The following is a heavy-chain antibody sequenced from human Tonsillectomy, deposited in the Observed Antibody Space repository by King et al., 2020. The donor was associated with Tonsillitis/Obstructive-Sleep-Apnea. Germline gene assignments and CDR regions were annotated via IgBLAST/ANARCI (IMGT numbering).Heavy chain of an antibody. J-gene: IGHJ6*03. Sequence: EVQLVESGGGLIQPGGSLRLSCAASGFTVSNNYMSWVRQAPGKGLEWVSVIYSGGSTYYADSVKGRFTISRDISKNTLYLQMNILRAEDTAVYYCARGACSSTSCYSYYYYYMDVWGKGTTVTVSS. CDR1: GFTVSNNY. CDR3: ARGACSSTSCYSYYYYYMDV. CDR2: IYSGGST. D-gene: IGHD2-2*01. V-gene: IGHV3-53*01.